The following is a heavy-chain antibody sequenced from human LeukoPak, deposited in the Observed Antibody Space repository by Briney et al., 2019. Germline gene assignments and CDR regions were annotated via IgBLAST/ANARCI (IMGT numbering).Heavy chain of an antibody. D-gene: IGHD3-3*01. Sequence: PGGSLRLSCTDSGFTLSNYWVHWVRQPPGKGLVWVSRINPDGGITNYADSVRGRFTISRDNAKNTLYLQMNSLRAEDTAVCYCAKEGSRYYDFWAEIDYWGQGTLVTVSS. J-gene: IGHJ4*02. CDR3: AKEGSRYYDFWAEIDY. CDR1: GFTLSNYW. V-gene: IGHV3-74*01. CDR2: INPDGGIT.